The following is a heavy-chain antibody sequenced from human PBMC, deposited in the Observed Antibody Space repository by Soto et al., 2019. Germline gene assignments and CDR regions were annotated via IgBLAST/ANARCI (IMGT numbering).Heavy chain of an antibody. D-gene: IGHD2-8*01. J-gene: IGHJ4*02. CDR1: GGSVSNSNYY. Sequence: SETLSVTCTVSGGSVSNSNYYWGWIRQSPGKGLEWIGSVYYRGRSYSKSSVKSRVTISVDTSKNQFSLNLNSVTASDTAVYYCVSQRTSVLTQAYFDYWGPGALVTVSS. CDR3: VSQRTSVLTQAYFDY. CDR2: VYYRGRS. V-gene: IGHV4-39*01.